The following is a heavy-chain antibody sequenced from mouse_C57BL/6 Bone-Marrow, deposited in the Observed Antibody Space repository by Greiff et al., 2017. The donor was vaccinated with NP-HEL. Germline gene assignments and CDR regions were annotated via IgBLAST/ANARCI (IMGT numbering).Heavy chain of an antibody. Sequence: QVQLQQPGAELVRPGSSVKLSCTASGYTFTSYWMDWVKPRPGQGLEWIGNIYPSDSETHYNQKFKDKATLTVDKSSSTAYMQLSSLTSEDSAVYYCARYGNYGSSLYAMDYWGQGTSVTVSS. D-gene: IGHD1-1*01. CDR1: GYTFTSYW. CDR2: IYPSDSET. J-gene: IGHJ4*01. V-gene: IGHV1-61*01. CDR3: ARYGNYGSSLYAMDY.